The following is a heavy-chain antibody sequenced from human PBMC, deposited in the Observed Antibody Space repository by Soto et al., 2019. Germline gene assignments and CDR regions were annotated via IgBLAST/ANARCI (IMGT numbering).Heavy chain of an antibody. V-gene: IGHV1-69*01. J-gene: IGHJ4*02. Sequence: QVQLVQSGAEVKEPGSSVKVSCKATGDLFNNYAFNWVRQAPGQGLEWMGRISPLFSTTNYAQKFQGRVTIGADEWTTIVDLEVSNMESEDTARYYCAESSSVAAAGYFKFWGQGTLVTVSP. D-gene: IGHD6-13*01. CDR1: GDLFNNYA. CDR3: AESSSVAAAGYFKF. CDR2: ISPLFSTT.